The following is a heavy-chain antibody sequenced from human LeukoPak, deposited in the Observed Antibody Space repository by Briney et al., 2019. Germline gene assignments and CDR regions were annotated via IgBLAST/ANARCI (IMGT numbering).Heavy chain of an antibody. CDR2: TYFRSTWYN. Sequence: SQTLSLTCAISGDSVSSNSVTWNWIRQSPSRGLEWLGRTYFRSTWYNDYAVSVRGRITVNPDTSKNQFSLHLNSVTPEDTAVYYCARRLTQYDCFDPWGQGILVTVSS. D-gene: IGHD2-2*01. CDR1: GDSVSSNSVT. J-gene: IGHJ5*02. V-gene: IGHV6-1*01. CDR3: ARRLTQYDCFDP.